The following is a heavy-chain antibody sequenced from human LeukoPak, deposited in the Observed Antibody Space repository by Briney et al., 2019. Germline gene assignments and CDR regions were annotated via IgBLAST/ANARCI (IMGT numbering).Heavy chain of an antibody. CDR3: ASLSITMIVVVSDY. V-gene: IGHV3-64*04. CDR2: ISSDGGRT. Sequence: GGSLRLSCSASGFTFSSFAMFWVRQAPGKGLEYVSGISSDGGRTNYADSVKGRFTISRDNAKNSLYLQMNSLRAEDTAVYYCASLSITMIVVVSDYWGQGTLVTVSS. J-gene: IGHJ4*02. CDR1: GFTFSSFA. D-gene: IGHD3-22*01.